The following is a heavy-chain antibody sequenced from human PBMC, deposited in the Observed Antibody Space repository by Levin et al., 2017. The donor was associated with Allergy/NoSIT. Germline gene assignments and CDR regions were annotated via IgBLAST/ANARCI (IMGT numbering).Heavy chain of an antibody. CDR1: GFTFDGYA. V-gene: IGHV3-9*01. Sequence: GGSLRLSCAASGFTFDGYAMHWVRQAPRKGLEWVSGISWNGGTIGYADSVKGRFTISRDNAKNSLYLQMNTLRAEDTALYFCAKGGDLIAAAGVIDYWGQGTLVTVSS. CDR2: ISWNGGTI. D-gene: IGHD6-13*01. J-gene: IGHJ4*02. CDR3: AKGGDLIAAAGVIDY.